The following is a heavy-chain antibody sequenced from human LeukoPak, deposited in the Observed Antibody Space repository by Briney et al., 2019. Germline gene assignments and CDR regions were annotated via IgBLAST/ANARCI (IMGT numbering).Heavy chain of an antibody. Sequence: GVSLRLSCAASRFTVCSNHMIWLRHAPGKGLEWFTNIYSGGSKYYADSVKGGFIISRDNSKNTLYLQMNSLSAEDTAVYYCERLWRDGYSTYYYYFYMDVWGKGTTVTISS. J-gene: IGHJ6*03. CDR2: IYSGGSK. V-gene: IGHV3-53*01. CDR3: ERLWRDGYSTYYYYFYMDV. CDR1: RFTVCSNH. D-gene: IGHD5-24*01.